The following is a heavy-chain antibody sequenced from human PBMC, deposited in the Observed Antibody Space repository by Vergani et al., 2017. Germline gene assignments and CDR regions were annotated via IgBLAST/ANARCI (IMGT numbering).Heavy chain of an antibody. CDR2: ISSSSSTI. CDR1: GFTFSSYS. Sequence: EVQLVESGGGLVQPGGSLRLSCAASGFTFSSYSMNWVRQAPGKGLEWVSYISSSSSTIYYADSVKGRFTISRDNAKNSLYLQMNSLRAEDMAVYYCARERSYSSSSIIDYWGQGTLVTVSS. V-gene: IGHV3-48*01. CDR3: ARERSYSSSSIIDY. J-gene: IGHJ4*02. D-gene: IGHD6-6*01.